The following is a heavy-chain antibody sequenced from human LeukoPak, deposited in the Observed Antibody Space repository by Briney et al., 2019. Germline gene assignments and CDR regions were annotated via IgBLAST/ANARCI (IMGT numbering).Heavy chain of an antibody. CDR1: GYTFTSYA. CDR2: INTNTGNP. D-gene: IGHD3-3*01. Sequence: ASVKVSCKASGYTFTSYAMNWVRQAPGQGLEWMGWINTNTGNPTYAQGFTGRFVFSLDTSVSTAYLQISSLKAEDTAVYYCARRYDFWGGPGLDPWGQGTLVTVSS. CDR3: ARRYDFWGGPGLDP. V-gene: IGHV7-4-1*02. J-gene: IGHJ5*02.